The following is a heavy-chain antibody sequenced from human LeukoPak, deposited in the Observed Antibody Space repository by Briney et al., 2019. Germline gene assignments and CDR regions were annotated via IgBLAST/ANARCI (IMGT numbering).Heavy chain of an antibody. CDR3: ARINWNPDY. CDR2: IHHSESI. Sequence: SETLSLTCGVSGDSISNGYHWGWIRQPPGKGLEWIGSIHHSESIYHNPSLKSRVTISVDTSKNQFSLKLTSVTASDTAVYYCARINWNPDYWGQGTLVTVSS. J-gene: IGHJ4*02. D-gene: IGHD1-1*01. V-gene: IGHV4-38-2*01. CDR1: GDSISNGYH.